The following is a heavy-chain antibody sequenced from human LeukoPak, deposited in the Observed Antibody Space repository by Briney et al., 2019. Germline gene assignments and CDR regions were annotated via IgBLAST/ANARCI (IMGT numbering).Heavy chain of an antibody. CDR3: ARDRGIAAAGKDWYFDL. CDR1: GGSISSYY. V-gene: IGHV4-59*01. J-gene: IGHJ2*01. Sequence: PSETLSLTCTVSGGSISSYYWSWIRQPPGKGLEWIGYIYYSGSTNYNPSLKSRVTISVDTSKNQFSLKLSSVTAADTAVYYCARDRGIAAAGKDWYFDLWGRGTLVTVSS. D-gene: IGHD6-13*01. CDR2: IYYSGST.